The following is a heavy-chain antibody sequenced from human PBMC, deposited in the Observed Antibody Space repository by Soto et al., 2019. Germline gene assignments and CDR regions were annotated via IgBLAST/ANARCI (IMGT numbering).Heavy chain of an antibody. CDR2: IYYSGST. Sequence: QVQLQESGPGLVKPSQTLSLTCTVSAGSISSGGYYWSWIRQHPGKGLEWIGYIYYSGSTYYNPSLKCRVTISVDTSKNQFSLKLSSVTAADTAVYYCAREGEVVVAATGAFDIWGQGTMVTVS. V-gene: IGHV4-31*03. D-gene: IGHD2-15*01. CDR1: AGSISSGGYY. J-gene: IGHJ3*02. CDR3: AREGEVVVAATGAFDI.